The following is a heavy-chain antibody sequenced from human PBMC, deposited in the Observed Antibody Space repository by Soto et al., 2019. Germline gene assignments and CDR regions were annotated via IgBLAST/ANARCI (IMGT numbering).Heavy chain of an antibody. CDR2: IYYSGGT. Sequence: QVQLQESGPGLVKPSETLSLTCTVSGGSISSYYWSWIRQPPGKGLEWIGYIYYSGGTNYNPSLKSRFTISVDTSKNQFSLKLSSVTAADTAVYYCARGGELVLFGSSYWFDPWGQGTLVTVSS. D-gene: IGHD6-13*01. V-gene: IGHV4-59*01. CDR3: ARGGELVLFGSSYWFDP. J-gene: IGHJ5*02. CDR1: GGSISSYY.